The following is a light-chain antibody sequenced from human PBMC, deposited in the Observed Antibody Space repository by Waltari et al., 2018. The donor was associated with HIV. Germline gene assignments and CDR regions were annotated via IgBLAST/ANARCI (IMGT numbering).Light chain of an antibody. CDR1: NFNIGRNP. CDR2: RDD. CDR3: ASWDDSLKGVV. V-gene: IGLV1-44*01. J-gene: IGLJ3*02. Sequence: QSVLTQPPSASATPGQRVTLSCSGNNFNIGRNPVSWYQQIPGTAPKLLIYRDDQRPSGVPDRFSGSKPGTSASLVISGLQSEDEAEYYCASWDDSLKGVVFGGGTKLTVL.